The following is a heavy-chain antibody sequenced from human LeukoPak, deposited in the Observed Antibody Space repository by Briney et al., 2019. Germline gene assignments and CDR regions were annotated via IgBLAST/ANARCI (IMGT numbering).Heavy chain of an antibody. Sequence: GGSLRLSCAASGFTFSSYGMHWVRQAPGKGLEWVAFIRYDGSRKAYADPVKGRFTISRDNSKNTLYVQMNSLRTEDTAVYYXXXXSGRVRGNDHYYYMDVWGKGTTVTIS. D-gene: IGHD3-10*01. J-gene: IGHJ6*03. CDR2: IRYDGSRK. CDR3: XXXSGRVRGNDHYYYMDV. CDR1: GFTFSSYG. V-gene: IGHV3-30*02.